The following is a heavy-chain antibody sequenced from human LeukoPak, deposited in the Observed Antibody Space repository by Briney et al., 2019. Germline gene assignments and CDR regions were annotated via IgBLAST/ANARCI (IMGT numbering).Heavy chain of an antibody. D-gene: IGHD2-21*01. CDR2: IRSKAYGGTT. J-gene: IGHJ5*02. CDR3: ARGDNWFDP. Sequence: WIRQPPGKGLEWVGLIRSKAYGGTTEYAASGKGRFTISRDDSKNIAYLQMNSLKTEDTAVYYCARGDNWFDPWGQGTLVTVSS. V-gene: IGHV3-49*02.